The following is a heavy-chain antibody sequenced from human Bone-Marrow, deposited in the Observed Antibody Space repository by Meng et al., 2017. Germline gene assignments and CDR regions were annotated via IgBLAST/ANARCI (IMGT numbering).Heavy chain of an antibody. V-gene: IGHV1-69*01. CDR2: IIPIFGTA. CDR3: ASGEGYCSGGSCYSGDY. D-gene: IGHD2-15*01. CDR1: GGTFSSYA. J-gene: IGHJ4*02. Sequence: QGRVVQSGAEVKKPGSSVKVSCKASGGTFSSYAISWVRQAPGQGLEWMGGIIPIFGTANYAQKFQGRVTITADESTSTAYMELSSLRSEDTAVYYCASGEGYCSGGSCYSGDYWGQGTLVTVSS.